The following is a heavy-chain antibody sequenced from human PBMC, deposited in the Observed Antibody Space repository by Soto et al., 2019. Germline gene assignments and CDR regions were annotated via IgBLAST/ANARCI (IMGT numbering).Heavy chain of an antibody. CDR1: GYTFTSYA. J-gene: IGHJ6*02. D-gene: IGHD3-3*01. Sequence: ASVKVSCKASGYTFTSYAMHWVRQAPGQRLEWMGWINAGNGNTKYSQKFQGRVTITRDTSASTAYMELSSLRSEDTAVYYCARAQLRFLEWLSQPYYYGMDVWGQGTTVTVS. V-gene: IGHV1-3*01. CDR2: INAGNGNT. CDR3: ARAQLRFLEWLSQPYYYGMDV.